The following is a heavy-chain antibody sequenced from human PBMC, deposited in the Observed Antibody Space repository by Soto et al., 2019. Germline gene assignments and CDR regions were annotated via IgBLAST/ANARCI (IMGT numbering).Heavy chain of an antibody. CDR2: ISSSGSTK. J-gene: IGHJ6*02. V-gene: IGHV3-48*03. CDR3: ARVQRNFYYNGMDV. Sequence: PGGSLRLSCEGSGFTFSSYEMNWVRQAPGKGLEWVSYISSSGSTKNYADSVKGRFTISRDNVKNSLYLQMNSLRAEDTAVYYCARVQRNFYYNGMDVWGQGTTVTVYS. CDR1: GFTFSSYE.